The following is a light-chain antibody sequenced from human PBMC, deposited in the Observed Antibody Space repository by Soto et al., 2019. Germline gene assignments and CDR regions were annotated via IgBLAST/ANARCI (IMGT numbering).Light chain of an antibody. Sequence: QSALTQPASVSGSPGQSITISCTGTSSDIGAYNFVSWYQQHPGKAPKLMLYDVNIRPSGVSNRFSGAKSGNTASLTVSGLLAEDEADYYCTSWTTSTTMRFGGGTKLSVL. J-gene: IGLJ2*01. V-gene: IGLV2-14*03. CDR1: SSDIGAYNF. CDR3: TSWTTSTTMR. CDR2: DVN.